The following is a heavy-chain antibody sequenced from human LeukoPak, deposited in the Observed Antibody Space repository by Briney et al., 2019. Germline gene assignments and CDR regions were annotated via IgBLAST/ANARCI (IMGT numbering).Heavy chain of an antibody. D-gene: IGHD4-23*01. Sequence: PGGSLRLSCAASGFTFSSYAMSWIRQPPGKGLEWIGYIYYSGSTNYNPSLKSRVTISVDTSKNQFSLKLSSVTAADTAVYYCARVSVVTYWFDPWGQGTLVTVSS. J-gene: IGHJ5*02. CDR3: ARVSVVTYWFDP. CDR2: IYYSGST. V-gene: IGHV4-59*08. CDR1: GFTFSSYA.